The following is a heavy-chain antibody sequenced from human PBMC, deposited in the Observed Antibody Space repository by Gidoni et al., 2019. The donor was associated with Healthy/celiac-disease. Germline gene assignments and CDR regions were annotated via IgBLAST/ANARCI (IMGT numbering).Heavy chain of an antibody. CDR2: ISYDGSNK. CDR1: GFTFSSYG. V-gene: IGHV3-30*18. D-gene: IGHD3-3*01. Sequence: QVQLVESGGGVVQPGRSLRLSCAASGFTFSSYGMHWVRQAPGKGLEWLAVISYDGSNKYYADSVKGRFTISRDNSKNTLYLQMNSLRAEDTAVYYCAKVVSREYYDFWSGSYYYYGMDVWGQGTTVTVSS. J-gene: IGHJ6*02. CDR3: AKVVSREYYDFWSGSYYYYGMDV.